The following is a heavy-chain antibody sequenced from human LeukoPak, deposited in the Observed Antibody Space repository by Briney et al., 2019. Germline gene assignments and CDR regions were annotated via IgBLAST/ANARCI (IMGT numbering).Heavy chain of an antibody. CDR1: GGSISRSY. D-gene: IGHD3-22*01. J-gene: IGHJ4*02. V-gene: IGHV4-4*07. CDR2: IYGSGTI. CDR3: ASMCYYDSSGYYFFDY. Sequence: SETLSLTCTVSGGSISRSYWSWMRQPAGKGPEWIGRIYGSGTITYNPSLESRVTISVDTSKNQFSLKLRSVTAADTAVYYCASMCYYDSSGYYFFDYWGQGTLVTVSS.